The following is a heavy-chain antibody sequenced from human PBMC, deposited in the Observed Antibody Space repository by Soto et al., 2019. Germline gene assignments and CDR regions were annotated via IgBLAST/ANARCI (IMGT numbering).Heavy chain of an antibody. CDR3: AKDSYYYENYGMDV. Sequence: GGSLRLSCAASGFTFSSYWMHWVRQAPGKGLVWVSRINSDGSSTSYADSVKGRFTISRDNSKNTLYLQMNSLRAEDTAVYYCAKDSYYYENYGMDVWGQGTTVTVSS. D-gene: IGHD3-22*01. CDR1: GFTFSSYW. V-gene: IGHV3-74*01. J-gene: IGHJ6*02. CDR2: INSDGSST.